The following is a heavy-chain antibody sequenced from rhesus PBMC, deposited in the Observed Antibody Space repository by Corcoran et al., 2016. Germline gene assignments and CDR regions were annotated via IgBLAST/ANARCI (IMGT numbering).Heavy chain of an antibody. Sequence: QVQLQESGPGLVKPSETLSLTCAVSGYSISSGYGWGWIRQPPGKGLEWIVQIYSGGGSTSYNLSLRSRGTVSKDPSKNQVSLKRSSVTAADPVVYYCARVGGSWNFAYWGQGVLVTVPS. CDR2: IYSGGGST. V-gene: IGHV4-127*01. CDR1: GYSISSGYG. J-gene: IGHJ4*01. CDR3: ARVGGSWNFAY. D-gene: IGHD6-25*01.